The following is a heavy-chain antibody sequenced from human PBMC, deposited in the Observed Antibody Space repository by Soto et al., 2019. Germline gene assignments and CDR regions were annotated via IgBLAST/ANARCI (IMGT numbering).Heavy chain of an antibody. J-gene: IGHJ4*02. CDR3: ARERAVGLYLDD. V-gene: IGHV1-18*04. CDR1: GDTFTNLG. D-gene: IGHD6-19*01. CDR2: ISAFNGNT. Sequence: QVQLLQSGPEVKKPGTSVKVSCKASGDTFTNLGISWVRQAPGQVLEWMGWISAFNGNTNYAQKFQGRVTMTTETSTRTLYMELRSLRSDDTVVYYCARERAVGLYLDDWGQGTLVTVSS.